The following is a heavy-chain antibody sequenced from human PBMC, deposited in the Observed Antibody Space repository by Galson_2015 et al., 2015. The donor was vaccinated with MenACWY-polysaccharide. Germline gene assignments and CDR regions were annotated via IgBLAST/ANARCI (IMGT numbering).Heavy chain of an antibody. J-gene: IGHJ4*02. Sequence: SVKVSCKVSGYTLTELSMHWVRQAPGKGLEWMGGFDPEDGETIYAQKFQDRVTMTEDTSTDTAYMELSSLRSEDTAVYYCATVFLLSFPVVVITRAFDYWGQGTLVTVSS. V-gene: IGHV1-24*01. CDR3: ATVFLLSFPVVVITRAFDY. CDR2: FDPEDGET. D-gene: IGHD3-22*01. CDR1: GYTLTELS.